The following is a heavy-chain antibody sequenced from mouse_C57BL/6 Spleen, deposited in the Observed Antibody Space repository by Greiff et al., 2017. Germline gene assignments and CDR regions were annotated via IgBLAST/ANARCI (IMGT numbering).Heavy chain of an antibody. V-gene: IGHV2-9*01. J-gene: IGHJ4*01. CDR1: GFSFNSHG. D-gene: IGHD2-5*01. CDR2: IWGGGSP. Sequence: QVKLVESGPGLVAPSQGPSITCTVSGFSFNSHGLDWVCQPPGKGLEGLGVIWGGGSPNYNSALMSRLSISKDNSKSQVFLKMNSLQTDDTAMYYCAKHAGYSNYGYAMDYWGQGTSVTVSS. CDR3: AKHAGYSNYGYAMDY.